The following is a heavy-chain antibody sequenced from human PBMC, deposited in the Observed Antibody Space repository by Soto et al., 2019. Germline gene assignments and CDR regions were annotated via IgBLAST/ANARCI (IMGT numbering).Heavy chain of an antibody. CDR2: ISYDGSNK. V-gene: IGHV3-30*18. D-gene: IGHD3-22*01. Sequence: PGGSLRLSCAASGFTFSSYGMHWVRQAPGKGLEWVAVISYDGSNKYYADSVKGRFTISRDNSKNTLYLQMNSLRAEDTAVYYCAKDPPLDSGGYWGFYWGQGTLVTVAS. J-gene: IGHJ4*02. CDR1: GFTFSSYG. CDR3: AKDPPLDSGGYWGFY.